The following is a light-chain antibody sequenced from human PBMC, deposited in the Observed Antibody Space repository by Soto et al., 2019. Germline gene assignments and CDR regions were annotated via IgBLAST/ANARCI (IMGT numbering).Light chain of an antibody. CDR3: FSYTSSGTYV. CDR2: EVS. Sequence: VLAQPASMSGTPRQPITISCTVTSSDIGNYKYVSRYQQHPGKAPKLRIYEVSNRPSGVSKRFSGSKSGNTASLTISGLQAEDETDYYCFSYTSSGTYVFGTGTKGTVL. V-gene: IGLV2-14*01. J-gene: IGLJ1*01. CDR1: SSDIGNYKY.